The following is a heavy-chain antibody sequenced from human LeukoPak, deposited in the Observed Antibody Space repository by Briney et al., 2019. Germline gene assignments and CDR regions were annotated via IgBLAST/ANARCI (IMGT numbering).Heavy chain of an antibody. CDR1: GFPFSSYG. Sequence: GGSLRLSCAASGFPFSSYGMHWVRQAPGKGLEWVAVISYDGSNKYYADSVKGRFTISRDNSKNTLYLQMNSLRAEDTAVYYCAKLERNLDYYSDQNPKLTYCFDYWGQGTLVTVSS. V-gene: IGHV3-30*18. CDR2: ISYDGSNK. J-gene: IGHJ4*02. CDR3: AKLERNLDYYSDQNPKLTYCFDY. D-gene: IGHD3-22*01.